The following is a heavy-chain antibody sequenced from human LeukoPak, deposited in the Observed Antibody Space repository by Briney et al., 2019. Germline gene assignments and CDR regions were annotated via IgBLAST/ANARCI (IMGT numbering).Heavy chain of an antibody. Sequence: GGSLRLSCAASGFTFSSYSMNWVRQAPGKGLEWVSSISSSSSYIYYADSVKGRFTISRDNSKNTLYLQMNSLRAEDTAVYYCARSYSSGDGFDYWGQGTLVTVSS. J-gene: IGHJ4*02. CDR3: ARSYSSGDGFDY. V-gene: IGHV3-21*01. D-gene: IGHD6-19*01. CDR1: GFTFSSYS. CDR2: ISSSSSYI.